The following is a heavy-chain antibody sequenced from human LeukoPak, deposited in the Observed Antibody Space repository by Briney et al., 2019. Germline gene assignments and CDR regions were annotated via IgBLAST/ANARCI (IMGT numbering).Heavy chain of an antibody. CDR1: GFTFSSYG. Sequence: GGSLRLSCAASGFTFSSYGMHWVRQAPGKGLEWVAFIRYDGSNKYYADSVKGRFTISRDNSKNTLYLQMNSLRAEDTAVYYCARDAPQVGRDFDHWGQGTLVTVSS. CDR3: ARDAPQVGRDFDH. CDR2: IRYDGSNK. J-gene: IGHJ4*02. D-gene: IGHD2-15*01. V-gene: IGHV3-30*02.